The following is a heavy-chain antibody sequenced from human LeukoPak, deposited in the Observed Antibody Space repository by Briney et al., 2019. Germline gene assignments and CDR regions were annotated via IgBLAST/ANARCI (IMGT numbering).Heavy chain of an antibody. CDR2: IYYSGST. V-gene: IGHV4-59*01. J-gene: IGHJ4*02. Sequence: PSETLSLTCTVSGGSISSYYWSWIRQPPGKGLEWIGYIYYSGSTNYNPSLKSRVTISVDTSKNQFSLKLSSVTAADTAVYYCARESSSWPYFDYWGQGTLATVSS. CDR1: GGSISSYY. D-gene: IGHD6-13*01. CDR3: ARESSSWPYFDY.